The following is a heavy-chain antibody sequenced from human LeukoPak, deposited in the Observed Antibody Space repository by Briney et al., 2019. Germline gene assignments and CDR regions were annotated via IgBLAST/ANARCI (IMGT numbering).Heavy chain of an antibody. D-gene: IGHD2-2*01. V-gene: IGHV3-74*01. CDR1: GFIFSSYS. J-gene: IGHJ4*02. CDR3: ARVHCSGTSCYSPY. Sequence: QPGGSLRLSCAASGFIFSSYSMNWVRQAPGKGLVWVSRIKTDGSITNYADSVKGRFTISRDNAKNTLYLQMNSLRAEDTAVYYCARVHCSGTSCYSPYWGQGTLVTVSS. CDR2: IKTDGSIT.